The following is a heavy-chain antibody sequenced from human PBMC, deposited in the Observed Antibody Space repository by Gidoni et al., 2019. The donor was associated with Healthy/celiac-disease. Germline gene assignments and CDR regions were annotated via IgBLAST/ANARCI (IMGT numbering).Heavy chain of an antibody. CDR3: AKDGGLTVTFIFDY. J-gene: IGHJ4*02. CDR1: GFTFDDYT. V-gene: IGHV3-43*01. CDR2: ISWDGGST. D-gene: IGHD4-17*01. Sequence: EVQLVESGGVVVPPGGSLRLSCAAPGFTFDDYTMHWVRQAPGKGLEWVSLISWDGGSTYYADSVKGRFTISRDNSKNSLYLQMNSLRTEDTALYYCAKDGGLTVTFIFDYWGQGTLVTVSS.